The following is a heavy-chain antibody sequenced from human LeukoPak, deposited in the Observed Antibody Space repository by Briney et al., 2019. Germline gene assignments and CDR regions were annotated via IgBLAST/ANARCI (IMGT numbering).Heavy chain of an antibody. CDR1: GFTFSSYA. D-gene: IGHD3-3*01. CDR2: ISGSGGST. CDR3: AKVYDFSPYYYYYGMDV. Sequence: GGSLRLSCAASGFTFSSYAMSWVRQAPGKGLEWVSAISGSGGSTYYADSVKGRFTISRDNSKNTLYLQMNSLRAEDTAVYYCAKVYDFSPYYYYYGMDVWGQGTTVTVSS. J-gene: IGHJ6*02. V-gene: IGHV3-23*01.